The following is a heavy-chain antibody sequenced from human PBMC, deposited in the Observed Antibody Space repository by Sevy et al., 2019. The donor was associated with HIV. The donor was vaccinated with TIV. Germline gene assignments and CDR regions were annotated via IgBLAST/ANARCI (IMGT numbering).Heavy chain of an antibody. V-gene: IGHV3-48*03. Sequence: GGCLRLSCAASGIIFSNYEMNWVRQAPGKGLEWVSYISSSGSTKYYADSVEGRFTISRDNAKNSLYLQMNSLRVEDTAIYYCAGGGGMDVWGQGTTVTVSS. J-gene: IGHJ6*02. CDR3: AGGGGMDV. CDR1: GIIFSNYE. CDR2: ISSSGSTK. D-gene: IGHD3-16*01.